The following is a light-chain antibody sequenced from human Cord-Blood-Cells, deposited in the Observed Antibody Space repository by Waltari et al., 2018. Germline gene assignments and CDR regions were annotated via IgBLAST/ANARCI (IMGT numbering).Light chain of an antibody. V-gene: IGLV2-14*03. CDR2: DVS. Sequence: QSALTQPASVSGSPGQSITISCTGTSSDVGGYNYFSWYQQHPDKAPKLMIYDVSNRPSGVPNRFSGSTSCNTASLTISGLQAEDEADYYCSSYTSSRVFGGGTKLTVL. CDR3: SSYTSSRV. CDR1: SSDVGGYNY. J-gene: IGLJ3*02.